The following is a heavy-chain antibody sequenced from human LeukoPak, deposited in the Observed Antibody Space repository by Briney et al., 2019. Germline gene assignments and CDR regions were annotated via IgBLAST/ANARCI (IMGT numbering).Heavy chain of an antibody. J-gene: IGHJ3*02. V-gene: IGHV1-8*03. CDR2: MNPNSGKT. Sequence: VASVTVSFTTSGYTFTDYDIHWERQALGQAPEWMGWMNPNSGKTNYAQKLQGRVTFSRHTSLSVAYMELSGLRSEDAAVYFCARGDFGETNTAFDIWGQGTMVAVSS. D-gene: IGHD4-17*01. CDR3: ARGDFGETNTAFDI. CDR1: GYTFTDYD.